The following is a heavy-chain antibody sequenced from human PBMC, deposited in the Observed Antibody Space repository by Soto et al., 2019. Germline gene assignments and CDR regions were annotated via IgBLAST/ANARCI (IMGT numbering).Heavy chain of an antibody. Sequence: SETLSLTCTVSGVSIGNSSYYWGWIRLPPGKGLEWIGTIYYSGITYYNPSLKSRVTISVDTSKNQFSLKLTSVTAADTAVYYCARHGSNWGQGTRVTAPQ. CDR1: GVSIGNSSYY. J-gene: IGHJ4*02. CDR3: ARHGSN. V-gene: IGHV4-39*01. CDR2: IYYSGIT.